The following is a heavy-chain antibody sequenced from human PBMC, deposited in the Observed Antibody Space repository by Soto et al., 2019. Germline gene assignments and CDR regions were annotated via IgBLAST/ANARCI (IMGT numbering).Heavy chain of an antibody. J-gene: IGHJ4*02. V-gene: IGHV1-18*01. CDR2: ISAHNGNT. D-gene: IGHD1-1*01. CDR3: ARGRYGDY. Sequence: QVHLVQSGAEVKKPGASVKVSCKGSGYAFTTYGITWVRQAPGQGLEWMGWISAHNGNTNYAQKLQGRVTVNRDPSTSTAYMELSSLRSDDTAVYYCARGRYGDYWGQGALVTVSS. CDR1: GYAFTTYG.